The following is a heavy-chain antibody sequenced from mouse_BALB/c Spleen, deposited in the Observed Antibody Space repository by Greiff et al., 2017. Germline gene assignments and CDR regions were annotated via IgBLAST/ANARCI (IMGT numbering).Heavy chain of an antibody. CDR1: GFTFSSYG. Sequence: DVMLVESGGDLVKPGGSLKLSCAASGFTFSSYGMSWVRQTPDKRLEWVATISSGGSYTYYPDSVKGRFTISRDNAKNTRYLQMSSLKSEDTAMYYGAREGPDGYDYWGQGTTLTVSS. CDR3: AREGPDGYDY. J-gene: IGHJ2*01. CDR2: ISSGGSYT. V-gene: IGHV5-6*02. D-gene: IGHD2-3*01.